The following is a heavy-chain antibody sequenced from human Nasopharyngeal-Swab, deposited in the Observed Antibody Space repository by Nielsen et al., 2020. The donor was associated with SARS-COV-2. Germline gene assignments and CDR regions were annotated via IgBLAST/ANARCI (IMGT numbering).Heavy chain of an antibody. V-gene: IGHV3-7*01. CDR3: ARDLLLKPFYFDY. J-gene: IGHJ4*02. D-gene: IGHD2-15*01. Sequence: VRQDPGKGLEWVVDIKQDGSEKYYVDSVKGRFTISRDNAKNSLYLQMNSLRAEDTAVYYCARDLLLKPFYFDYWGQGTLVTVSS. CDR2: IKQDGSEK.